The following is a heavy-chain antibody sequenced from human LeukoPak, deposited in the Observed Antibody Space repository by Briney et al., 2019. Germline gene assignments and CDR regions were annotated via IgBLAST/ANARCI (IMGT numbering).Heavy chain of an antibody. Sequence: GRSLRLSCAASGFTFSSYAMHWVRQAPGKGLEWVAVISFDGSNKYYADSVKGRFTISRDNAKNSLYLQMNSLRAEDTAVYYCARERGKYSSSWYRWFDPWGQGTLVTVSS. CDR1: GFTFSSYA. CDR3: ARERGKYSSSWYRWFDP. CDR2: ISFDGSNK. V-gene: IGHV3-30*04. D-gene: IGHD6-13*01. J-gene: IGHJ5*02.